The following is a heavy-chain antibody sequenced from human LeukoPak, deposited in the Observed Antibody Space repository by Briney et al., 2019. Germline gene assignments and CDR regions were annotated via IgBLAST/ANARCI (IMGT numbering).Heavy chain of an antibody. CDR1: GVSISSSNSY. D-gene: IGHD2/OR15-2a*01. J-gene: IGHJ4*02. CDR3: ARGIRRIKFGY. CDR2: IYYSGNT. Sequence: PSETLSLTCTVSGVSISSSNSYWGWIRQPPGKALEWIGSIYYSGNTYYNASLKSQVSISIDTSKNQFSLKLSSVTAADTAVYYCARGIRRIKFGYWGQGTLVTVSS. V-gene: IGHV4-39*01.